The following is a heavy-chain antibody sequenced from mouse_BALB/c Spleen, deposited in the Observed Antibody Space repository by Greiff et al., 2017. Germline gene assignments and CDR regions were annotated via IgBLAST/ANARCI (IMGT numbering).Heavy chain of an antibody. CDR3: ARRDYDSYYFDY. V-gene: IGHV1-77*01. J-gene: IGHJ2*01. D-gene: IGHD2-4*01. Sequence: VQLQQSGAELARPGASVKLSCKASGYTFTDYYINWVKQRTGQGLEWIGEIYPGSGNTYYNEKFKGKATLTADKSSSTAYMQLSSLTSEDSAVYFCARRDYDSYYFDYWGQGTTLTVSS. CDR2: IYPGSGNT. CDR1: GYTFTDYY.